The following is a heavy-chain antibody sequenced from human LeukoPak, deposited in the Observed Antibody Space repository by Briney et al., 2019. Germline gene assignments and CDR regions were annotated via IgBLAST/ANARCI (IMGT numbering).Heavy chain of an antibody. CDR3: AKDGRYCTNGVCYPYYMDV. CDR1: GFTFSSYA. J-gene: IGHJ6*03. CDR2: ISGSGGST. V-gene: IGHV3-23*01. Sequence: GGSLRLSCAASGFTFSSYAMSWVRQAPGKGLEWVSSISGSGGSTYYADSVKGRFTISRDNSKNTLYLQMNSLRAEDTAVYYCAKDGRYCTNGVCYPYYMDVWGKGTTVTVSS. D-gene: IGHD2-8*01.